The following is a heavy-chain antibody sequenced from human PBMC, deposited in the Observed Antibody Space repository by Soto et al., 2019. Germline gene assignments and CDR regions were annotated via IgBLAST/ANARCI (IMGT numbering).Heavy chain of an antibody. CDR3: SRNPSGSYYRQNDY. J-gene: IGHJ4*02. Sequence: QVQLVQSGAEVKKPGSSVKVSCKASGGTFSSYAISWVRQAPGQGLEWMGGIIPIFGTANYAQKFQGRVTNNAGEITDTGYMGARRLRSGDTGVYFLSRNPSGSYYRQNDYWGQGTLVTVSS. CDR1: GGTFSSYA. V-gene: IGHV1-69*12. D-gene: IGHD3-10*01. CDR2: IIPIFGTA.